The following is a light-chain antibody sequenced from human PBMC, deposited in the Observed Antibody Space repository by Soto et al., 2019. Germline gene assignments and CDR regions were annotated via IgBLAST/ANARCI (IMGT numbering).Light chain of an antibody. CDR2: DTS. CDR3: QPYNNWPLT. J-gene: IGKJ4*01. V-gene: IGKV3-15*01. Sequence: EIVVTQSPATLSVSPGERVTLSCRASQSVSSSLAWYQQRPGQAPRLLIYDTSTRAAGIAARFSGSGSGTEFTLTISSLQSEDFAVYYCQPYNNWPLTFGGGTKVDIK. CDR1: QSVSSS.